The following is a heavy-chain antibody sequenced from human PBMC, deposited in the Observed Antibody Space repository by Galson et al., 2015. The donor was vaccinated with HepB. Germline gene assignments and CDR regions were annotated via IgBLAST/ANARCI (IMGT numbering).Heavy chain of an antibody. D-gene: IGHD3-3*01. CDR2: ISYDGSNK. CDR1: GFTFSSYG. V-gene: IGHV3-30*03. J-gene: IGHJ4*02. CDR3: ARWGRKITIFGVVSGSTHFDY. Sequence: SLRLSCAASGFTFSSYGMHWVRQAPGKGLEWVAVISYDGSNKYYADSVKGRFTISRDNSKNTLYLQMNSLKAEDTAVYYCARWGRKITIFGVVSGSTHFDYWGQGTLVTVSS.